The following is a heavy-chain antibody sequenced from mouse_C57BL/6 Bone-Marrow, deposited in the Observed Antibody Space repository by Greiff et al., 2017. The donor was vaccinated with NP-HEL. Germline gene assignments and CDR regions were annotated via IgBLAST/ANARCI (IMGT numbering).Heavy chain of an antibody. CDR3: ARRWDYYGPYAMDY. CDR1: GYTFTNYW. D-gene: IGHD1-2*01. V-gene: IGHV1-63*01. J-gene: IGHJ4*01. CDR2: IYPGGGYT. Sequence: QVQLQQSGAELVRPGTSVKMSCKASGYTFTNYWIGWAKQRPGHGLEWIGDIYPGGGYTNYNEKFKGKATLTADKSSSTAYMQFSSLTSEDSAIYYCARRWDYYGPYAMDYWGQGTSVTVSS.